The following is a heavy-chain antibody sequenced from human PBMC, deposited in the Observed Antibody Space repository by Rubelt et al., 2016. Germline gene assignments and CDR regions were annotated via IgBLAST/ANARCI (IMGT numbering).Heavy chain of an antibody. CDR1: GGSISSSSYY. Sequence: QLQLQESGPGLVKPSETLSLTCTVSGGSISSSSYYWGWIRQPPGKGLEWIGYIYYSGSTNYNPSLKSRVTISVDTSKNQFSLKLSSVTAADTAVYYCARQKTDSSGWYYWFDPWGQGTLVTVSS. CDR3: ARQKTDSSGWYYWFDP. CDR2: IYYSGST. J-gene: IGHJ5*02. D-gene: IGHD6-19*01. V-gene: IGHV4-61*05.